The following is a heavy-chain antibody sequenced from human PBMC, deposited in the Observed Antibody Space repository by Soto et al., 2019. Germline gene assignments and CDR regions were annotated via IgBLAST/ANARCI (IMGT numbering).Heavy chain of an antibody. CDR2: IIPIFGTA. Sequence: SVKVSCKASGGTFSSYAISWVRQAPGQGLEWMGGIIPIFGTANYAQKFQGRVTITADESTSTAYMELSSLRSEDTAVYYCARDPLKVRGVIMPNYGMDVWGQGTTVTVSS. CDR3: ARDPLKVRGVIMPNYGMDV. V-gene: IGHV1-69*13. CDR1: GGTFSSYA. J-gene: IGHJ6*02. D-gene: IGHD3-10*01.